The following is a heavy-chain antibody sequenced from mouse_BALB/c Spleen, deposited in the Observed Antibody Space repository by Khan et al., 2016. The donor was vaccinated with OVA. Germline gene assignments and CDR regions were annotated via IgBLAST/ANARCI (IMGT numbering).Heavy chain of an antibody. CDR3: ARSTYSYAFAY. CDR2: ILYSGST. V-gene: IGHV3-8*02. CDR1: GDSITSGY. J-gene: IGHJ3*01. D-gene: IGHD2-12*01. Sequence: EVQLVESGPSLVKPSQTLSLTCSVTGDSITSGYWCWIRKFPGNKLEYMGYILYSGSTYYNPSLKSRISITRHTSHNQDYLQLNYVTTEDTATYYCARSTYSYAFAYWGQGTLVTVSA.